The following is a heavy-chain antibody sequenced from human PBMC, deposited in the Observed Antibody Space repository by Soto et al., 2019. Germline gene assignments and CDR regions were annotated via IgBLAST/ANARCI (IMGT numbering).Heavy chain of an antibody. CDR1: GYTLTELS. J-gene: IGHJ4*02. Sequence: ASVKVSCKVSGYTLTELSMHWVRQAPGKGLEWMGGFDPEDGETIYAQKFQGRVTMTEDTSTDTAYMELSSLRSEDTAVYYCATRRAVAGTTNYYFDDWGQGTPVTVSS. D-gene: IGHD6-19*01. CDR3: ATRRAVAGTTNYYFDD. V-gene: IGHV1-24*01. CDR2: FDPEDGET.